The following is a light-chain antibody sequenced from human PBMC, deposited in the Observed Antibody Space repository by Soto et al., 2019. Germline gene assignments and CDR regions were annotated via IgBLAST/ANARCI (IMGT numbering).Light chain of an antibody. CDR2: GAS. Sequence: EIVLTQSPGTLSLSPGERATLSCRASQSVSSSYLAWYQQKPGQAPRLLIYGASSRDTGIPDRFSGSGSGTDFTLTISRLEPEVLALYYCQQYGSSPHAFGQGTNVEIK. V-gene: IGKV3-20*01. J-gene: IGKJ1*01. CDR3: QQYGSSPHA. CDR1: QSVSSSY.